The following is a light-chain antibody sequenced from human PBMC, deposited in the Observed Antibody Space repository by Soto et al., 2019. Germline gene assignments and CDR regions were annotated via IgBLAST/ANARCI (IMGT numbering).Light chain of an antibody. CDR3: QQYTNLPPIT. J-gene: IGKJ5*01. CDR2: GAS. CDR1: QSVSSN. V-gene: IGKV3-15*01. Sequence: EIVMTQSPATLSVSPGERATLSCRASQSVSSNLAWYQQKPGQAPRLLIYGASTRATGIPARFSGSGSGTEFTLTISSLQSEDFSVYYCQQYTNLPPITFGQGTRLQIK.